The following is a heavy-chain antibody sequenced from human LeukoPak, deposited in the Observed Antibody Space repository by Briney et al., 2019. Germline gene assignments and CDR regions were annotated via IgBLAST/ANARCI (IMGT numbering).Heavy chain of an antibody. D-gene: IGHD5-18*01. V-gene: IGHV3-23*01. CDR1: GFTFSSYA. CDR2: ISRSGGST. J-gene: IGHJ4*02. CDR3: AKVDTGMASFDY. Sequence: GGSLRLSCAASGFTFSSYAMSRLRQAPGKGLEWVSAISRSGGSTYYAASVKVRFTISRDNTKNTLYLQMNSLRAEDAAVYYCAKVDTGMASFDYWGQGTLVTVSS.